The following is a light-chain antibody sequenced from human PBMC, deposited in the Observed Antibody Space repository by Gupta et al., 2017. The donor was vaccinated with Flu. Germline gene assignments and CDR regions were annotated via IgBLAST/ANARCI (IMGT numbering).Light chain of an antibody. Sequence: DIQLTQSPSSLSASVGDRVTITCRASENIGTYLNWYQHKPGKAPKPLIYATSTLQSGVPSRFSGSGSGTDFTLTISGLQHEDFSYYYWQQSYNTFFFGRGTKVEIK. CDR3: QQSYNTFF. CDR2: ATS. CDR1: ENIGTY. J-gene: IGKJ3*01. V-gene: IGKV1-39*01.